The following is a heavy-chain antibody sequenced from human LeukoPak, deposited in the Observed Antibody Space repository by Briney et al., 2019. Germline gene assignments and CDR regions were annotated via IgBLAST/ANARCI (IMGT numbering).Heavy chain of an antibody. Sequence: SETLSLTCTVSGGSINSSTYYWAWVRQPPGKGLEWIASIYYSGTTYFNPSLKSRVTISLDTSRNQFSLKLSSVTAADTAVYYCARVFPGYSSGWSYWGQGTLVTVSS. V-gene: IGHV4-39*07. CDR1: GGSINSSTYY. J-gene: IGHJ4*02. CDR2: IYYSGTT. D-gene: IGHD6-19*01. CDR3: ARVFPGYSSGWSY.